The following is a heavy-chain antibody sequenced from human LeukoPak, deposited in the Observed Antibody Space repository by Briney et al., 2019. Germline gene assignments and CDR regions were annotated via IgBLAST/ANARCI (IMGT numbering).Heavy chain of an antibody. V-gene: IGHV3-48*01. CDR2: VSSSSDTI. CDR3: ARRRDY. Sequence: GLEWVSYVSSSSDTIYYADSVKGRFTISRDNAKNSLYLQMNSLRAEDTAVYYCARRRDYWGQGTLVTVSS. J-gene: IGHJ4*02.